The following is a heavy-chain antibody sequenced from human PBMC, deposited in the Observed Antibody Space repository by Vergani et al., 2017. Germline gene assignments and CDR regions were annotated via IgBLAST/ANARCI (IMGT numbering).Heavy chain of an antibody. V-gene: IGHV4-39*07. Sequence: QLQLQESGPGLVKPSETLSLTCTVSGGSISSSSYYWGWIRQPPGKGLEWIGSIYYSGSTYYNPSLKSRVTISVDTSKNQFSLKLSSVTAADTAVYYCARDNQVSHRSRARNWFDPWGQGTLVTVSS. CDR1: GGSISSSSYY. D-gene: IGHD2-15*01. CDR2: IYYSGST. CDR3: ARDNQVSHRSRARNWFDP. J-gene: IGHJ5*02.